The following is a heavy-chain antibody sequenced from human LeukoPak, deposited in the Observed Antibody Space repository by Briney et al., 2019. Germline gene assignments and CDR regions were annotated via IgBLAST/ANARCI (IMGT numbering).Heavy chain of an antibody. D-gene: IGHD1-26*01. J-gene: IGHJ4*02. CDR1: GFTFSSYS. V-gene: IGHV3-48*04. CDR3: ARDKAVGPTLLDY. CDR2: ISSSSTTI. Sequence: PGGSLRLSCAASGFTFSSYSMMWVRQAPGKGLEWVSYISSSSTTIHYADSVKGRFTISRDNAKNSLYLQMNSLRAEDTAVYYCARDKAVGPTLLDYWGQGILVTVSS.